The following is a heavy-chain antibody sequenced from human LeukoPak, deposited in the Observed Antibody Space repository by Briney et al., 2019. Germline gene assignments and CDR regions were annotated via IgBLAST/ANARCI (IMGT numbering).Heavy chain of an antibody. CDR1: GGSFSGYY. V-gene: IGHV4-59*01. D-gene: IGHD1-26*01. Sequence: SETLSLTCAVYGGSFSGYYWSWIRQPPGKGVEWIGYVYYSGSAHYNPSLKSRVTISVDTSKNQFSLKVSSVTAADTAIYYCAGGTYYYFDYWGQGTLVTVSS. CDR2: VYYSGSA. CDR3: AGGTYYYFDY. J-gene: IGHJ4*02.